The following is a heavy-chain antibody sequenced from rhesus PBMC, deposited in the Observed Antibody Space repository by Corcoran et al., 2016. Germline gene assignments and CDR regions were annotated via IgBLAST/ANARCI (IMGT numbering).Heavy chain of an antibody. Sequence: QLQLQESGPGLVKPSETLSLTCAVSGYSISSGYGWSWIRQPPGKGLECIGYISYSGRTSYSPSLKSRVTISRDTSKNQFSLKLSSVTAADTGVYYCAREGSYPDYWGQGVLVTVSS. V-gene: IGHV4-122*02. CDR3: AREGSYPDY. J-gene: IGHJ4*01. D-gene: IGHD1-44*02. CDR1: GYSISSGYG. CDR2: ISYSGRT.